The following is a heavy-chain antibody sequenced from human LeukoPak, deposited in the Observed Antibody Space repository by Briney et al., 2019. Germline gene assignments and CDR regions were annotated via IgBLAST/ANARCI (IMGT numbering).Heavy chain of an antibody. J-gene: IGHJ4*02. CDR2: ISSSSSTI. CDR3: ARENFPAYFDF. CDR1: GFTFSSYS. V-gene: IGHV3-48*01. Sequence: PGGSLRLSCAASGFTFSSYSMNWVRQAPGKGLEWVSYISSSSSTIYYASFVGGRFTISRANAKYSLYLQMNSLRAEDTAVYYCARENFPAYFDFWGQGTLVTVSS.